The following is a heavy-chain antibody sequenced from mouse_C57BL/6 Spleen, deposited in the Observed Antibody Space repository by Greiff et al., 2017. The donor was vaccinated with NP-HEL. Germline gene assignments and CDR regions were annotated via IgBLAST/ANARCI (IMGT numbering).Heavy chain of an antibody. CDR1: GFNIKDYY. Sequence: VQLQQSGAELVKPGASVKLSCTASGFNIKDYYMHWVKQRTEQGLEWIGRIDPEDGDTKYAPKFQGKATITADTSSNTAYLQLSSLTSEDTAVYYCAREGYDGHYFDYWGQGTTLTVSS. CDR3: AREGYDGHYFDY. V-gene: IGHV14-2*01. J-gene: IGHJ2*01. CDR2: IDPEDGDT. D-gene: IGHD2-3*01.